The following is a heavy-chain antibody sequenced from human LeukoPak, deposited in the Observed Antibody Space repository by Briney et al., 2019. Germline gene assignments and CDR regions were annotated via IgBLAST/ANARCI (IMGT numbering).Heavy chain of an antibody. CDR3: ARDQEGFDY. CDR2: IYPRDGST. Sequence: ASVTVSCKASGYTFTNNYLHWVRQAPGQGLEWMGMIYPRDGSTSYAQNFQGRVTVTRDTSTTTVHMELRGLRSEDTAVYYCARDQEGFDYWGQGTVVTVSS. CDR1: GYTFTNNY. V-gene: IGHV1-46*01. J-gene: IGHJ4*02.